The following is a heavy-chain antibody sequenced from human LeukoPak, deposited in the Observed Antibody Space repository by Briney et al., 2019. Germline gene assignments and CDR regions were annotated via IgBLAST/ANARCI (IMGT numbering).Heavy chain of an antibody. CDR1: GYTFTSYY. D-gene: IGHD3-10*01. V-gene: IGHV1-46*01. CDR3: ARDHEYYYGSGSYYPGGCDY. J-gene: IGHJ4*02. Sequence: EASVKVSCKASGYTFTSYYMHWVRQAPGQGLEWMGIINPSGGSTSYAQKFQGRVTMTRDTSTSTVYMELSSLRSEDTAVYYCARDHEYYYGSGSYYPGGCDYCGQGTLVTVSS. CDR2: INPSGGST.